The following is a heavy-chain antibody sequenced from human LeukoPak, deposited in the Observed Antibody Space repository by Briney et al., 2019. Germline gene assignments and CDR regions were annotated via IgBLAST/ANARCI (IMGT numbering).Heavy chain of an antibody. Sequence: TSETLSLTCTVSGGSISSYYWSWIRQPAGKGLEWIGRIYTSGSTNYNPSLKSRVTISVDTSKNQFSLKLSSVTAADTAVYYCASPKYDYGDYEEDYWGQGTLVTVSS. V-gene: IGHV4-4*07. CDR2: IYTSGST. CDR1: GGSISSYY. CDR3: ASPKYDYGDYEEDY. D-gene: IGHD4-17*01. J-gene: IGHJ4*02.